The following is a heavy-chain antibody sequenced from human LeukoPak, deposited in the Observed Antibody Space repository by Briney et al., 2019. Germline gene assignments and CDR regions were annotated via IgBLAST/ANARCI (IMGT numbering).Heavy chain of an antibody. CDR3: ARLKLGAYFDL. Sequence: ASETLSLTCTVSGGSTSSDYWSWIRQSPGKGLEWVGYVYNSGDTGKNPSLKSRVTILLDTSKNQCSLKLTSVSAADTAVYYCARLKLGAYFDLWGRGTLVTVSS. CDR2: VYNSGDT. J-gene: IGHJ2*01. CDR1: GGSTSSDY. V-gene: IGHV4-59*08. D-gene: IGHD3-16*01.